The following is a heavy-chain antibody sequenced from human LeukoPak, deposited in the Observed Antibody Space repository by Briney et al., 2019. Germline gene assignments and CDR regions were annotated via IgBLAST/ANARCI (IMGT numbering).Heavy chain of an antibody. Sequence: SETLSLTCAVYGGSFSGYYWSWIRQPPGKGLEWIGEINHSGSTNYNPSLKSRVTISVDTSKNQFSPKLSSVTAADTAVYYCASHSSGYSKWGQGTLVTVSS. J-gene: IGHJ4*02. CDR2: INHSGST. D-gene: IGHD3-22*01. V-gene: IGHV4-34*01. CDR1: GGSFSGYY. CDR3: ASHSSGYSK.